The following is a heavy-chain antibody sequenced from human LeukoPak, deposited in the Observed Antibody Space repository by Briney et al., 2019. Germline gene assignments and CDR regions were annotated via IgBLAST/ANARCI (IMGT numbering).Heavy chain of an antibody. CDR3: ARSIGMVRGVTPGPLFDY. J-gene: IGHJ4*02. CDR2: ISSSGSTI. V-gene: IGHV3-11*01. Sequence: GGSLRLSCAASGFTFSDYYMSWIRQAPGKGLEWVSYISSSGSTIYYADSEKGRFTISRDNAKNSLYLQMNSLRAEDTAVYYCARSIGMVRGVTPGPLFDYWGQGTLVTVSS. CDR1: GFTFSDYY. D-gene: IGHD3-10*01.